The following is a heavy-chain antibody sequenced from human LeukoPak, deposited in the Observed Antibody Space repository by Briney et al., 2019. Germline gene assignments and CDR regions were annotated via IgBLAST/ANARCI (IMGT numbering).Heavy chain of an antibody. J-gene: IGHJ3*02. CDR2: IYYSGST. D-gene: IGHD1-26*01. CDR1: GGSISSYY. Sequence: SETLSLTCTVSGGSISSYYWSWIRQPPGKGLEWIGYIYYSGSTNYNPSLKSRVTISVDTSKNQFSLKLSSVTAADTAVYYCARARKWSYLPVNAFDIWGQGTMVTVSS. CDR3: ARARKWSYLPVNAFDI. V-gene: IGHV4-59*01.